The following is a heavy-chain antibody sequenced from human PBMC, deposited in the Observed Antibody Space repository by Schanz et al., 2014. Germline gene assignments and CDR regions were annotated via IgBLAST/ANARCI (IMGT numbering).Heavy chain of an antibody. CDR1: GFAFSSFA. CDR3: ARGGPAYYFDD. V-gene: IGHV3-23*01. CDR2: ISASGGTT. Sequence: EVQLMESGGGLVKPGGSLRLSCVASGFAFSSFAMTWVRQAPGKGLEWVSAISASGGTTYYADSVKGRFTISRDNSKNTVYIQMNSLRAEDTAVYYCARGGPAYYFDDWGQGTLVTVSS. J-gene: IGHJ4*02.